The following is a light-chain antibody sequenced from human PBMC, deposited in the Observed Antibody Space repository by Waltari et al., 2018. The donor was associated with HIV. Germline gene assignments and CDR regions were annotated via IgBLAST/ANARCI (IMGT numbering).Light chain of an antibody. CDR2: SND. J-gene: IGLJ3*02. Sequence: QSVLTPPPSASETPGQTVTISCSPASSYIGRKTVDCYQQLPGTAPNLLNYSNDQRPSGIPDRFSGSRSRTSASLAISGLQSEDEADYYCAAWDGSLGVWVFGGGTKLTVL. V-gene: IGLV1-44*01. CDR3: AAWDGSLGVWV. CDR1: SSYIGRKT.